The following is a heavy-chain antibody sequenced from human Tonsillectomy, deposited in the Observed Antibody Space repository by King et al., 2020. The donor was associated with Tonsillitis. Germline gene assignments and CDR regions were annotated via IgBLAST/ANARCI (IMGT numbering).Heavy chain of an antibody. J-gene: IGHJ2*01. CDR1: GYSISSGYY. Sequence: QLQESGPGLVKPSETLSLTCAVSGYSISSGYYWGWIRQPPGEGLEWIGSIYHSGSTYYNPSLKNRVTISVDTSNNQFSLKLSSVTAADTAVYCCARASSGSGFFWGGGTLVTVSS. V-gene: IGHV4-38-2*01. D-gene: IGHD3-10*01. CDR3: ARASSGSGFF. CDR2: IYHSGST.